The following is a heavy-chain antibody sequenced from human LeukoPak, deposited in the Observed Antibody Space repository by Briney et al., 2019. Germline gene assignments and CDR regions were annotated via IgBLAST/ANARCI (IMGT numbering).Heavy chain of an antibody. Sequence: GESLKISCKGSGYSFTSYWIGWVRQMPGKGLEWMGINPGDSDTRYSPSFQGQVTISADKSISTAYLQWSSLKASDTAMYYCARLNGSGSYHGMDVWGQGTTVTVSS. V-gene: IGHV5-51*01. CDR2: NPGDSDT. CDR1: GYSFTSYW. J-gene: IGHJ6*02. CDR3: ARLNGSGSYHGMDV. D-gene: IGHD3-10*01.